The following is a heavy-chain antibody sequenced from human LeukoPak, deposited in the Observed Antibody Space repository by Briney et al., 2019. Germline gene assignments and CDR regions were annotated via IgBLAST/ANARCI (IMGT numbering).Heavy chain of an antibody. CDR3: GTELWGVRHLRAEL. CDR1: GLTFNTYA. V-gene: IGHV3-23*01. D-gene: IGHD1-26*01. J-gene: IGHJ4*02. CDR2: ISPSCDRT. Sequence: PGGSLRLSCVASGLTFNTYAMSGLRQAPGKSLEWVSAISPSCDRTYYAHSLKGRFPIHRENSNNTVYFQIHRLRVGDTAIFFCGTELWGVRHLRAELGGRGTLVSVSS.